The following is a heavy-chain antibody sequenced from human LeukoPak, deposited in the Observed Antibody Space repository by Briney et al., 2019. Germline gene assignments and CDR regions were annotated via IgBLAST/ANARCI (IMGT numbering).Heavy chain of an antibody. J-gene: IGHJ4*02. CDR3: ARAQYYYDSSGYYPTFDY. D-gene: IGHD3-22*01. V-gene: IGHV1-3*01. CDR2: INAGNGNT. CDR1: GYTFTSYA. Sequence: ASVKVSCKASGYTFTSYAMHWVRQAPGQRLEWMGWINAGNGNTKYSQKFQGRVTITRDTSASTAYTELSSLRSEDTAVYYCARAQYYYDSSGYYPTFDYWGQGTLVTVSS.